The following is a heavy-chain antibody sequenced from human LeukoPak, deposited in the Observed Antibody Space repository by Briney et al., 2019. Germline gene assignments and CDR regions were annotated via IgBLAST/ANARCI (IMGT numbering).Heavy chain of an antibody. Sequence: PSQTLSLTCAISGDSVSSNSVAWNWIRQSPSRGLEWLVRTYYRSKWYRDYAVFVKSRITINPDTSKNQFSLQLNSVTPEDTAFYYCVRGATYSSGWAVDYWGQGTLVTVSS. J-gene: IGHJ4*02. CDR3: VRGATYSSGWAVDY. CDR1: GDSVSSNSVA. V-gene: IGHV6-1*01. D-gene: IGHD6-19*01. CDR2: TYYRSKWYR.